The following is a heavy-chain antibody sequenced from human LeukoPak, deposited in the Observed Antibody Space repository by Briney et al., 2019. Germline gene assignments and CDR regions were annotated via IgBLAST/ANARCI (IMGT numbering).Heavy chain of an antibody. D-gene: IGHD3-22*01. CDR1: GYTFTSYY. V-gene: IGHV1-46*01. CDR2: INPSGGST. CDR3: ARVSPSLIVVIFDI. J-gene: IGHJ3*02. Sequence: GASVKVSCKASGYTFTSYYMHWVRQAPGQGLEWMGIINPSGGSTSYAQKFQGRVTMTRDMSTSTAYMELRSLRSDDTAVYYCARVSPSLIVVIFDIWGQGTMVTVSS.